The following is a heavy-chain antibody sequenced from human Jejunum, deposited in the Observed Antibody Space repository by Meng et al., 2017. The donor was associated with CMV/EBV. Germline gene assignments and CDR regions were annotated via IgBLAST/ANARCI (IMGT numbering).Heavy chain of an antibody. Sequence: FTFSSYDMHWVRQAPGKGLEWVALISYDGSNKYYADSLKGRFTISRDNSKNTLYLQMNSLRAEDTAVYYCARSGLTWREPGGTLIDYWGQETLVTVSS. J-gene: IGHJ4*02. CDR1: FTFSSYD. CDR2: ISYDGSNK. D-gene: IGHD3-16*01. V-gene: IGHV3-30*04. CDR3: ARSGLTWREPGGTLIDY.